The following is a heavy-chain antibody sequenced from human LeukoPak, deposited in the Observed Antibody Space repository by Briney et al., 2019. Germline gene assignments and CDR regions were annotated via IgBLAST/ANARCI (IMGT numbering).Heavy chain of an antibody. J-gene: IGHJ4*02. CDR1: GGSISSGDYH. D-gene: IGHD5-18*01. CDR3: AREYRDYTYGLDY. Sequence: SETLSLTCTVSGGSISSGDYHWSWIRQPPGKGLEWIGYIYYSGSTYYNPSLKSRLTISVDTSKNQFSLKLSSVTAADTAVYYCAREYRDYTYGLDYWGQGTLVTVSS. V-gene: IGHV4-30-4*08. CDR2: IYYSGST.